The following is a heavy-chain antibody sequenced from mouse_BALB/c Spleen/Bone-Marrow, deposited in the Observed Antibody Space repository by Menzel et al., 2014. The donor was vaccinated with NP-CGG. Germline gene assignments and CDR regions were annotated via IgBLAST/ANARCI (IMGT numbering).Heavy chain of an antibody. D-gene: IGHD4-1*01. CDR1: GFTFSSFG. CDR2: ISSGSTAI. J-gene: IGHJ1*01. V-gene: IGHV5-17*02. Sequence: EVNLVESGGGLVQPGGSRKPSCAASGFTFSSFGMHWVRQAPEKGLEWVAYISSGSTAIFYADTVKGRFTISRDNPKNTLFLQMTSLRSEDTAMYYCTRGGNWDDFDVWGAGTTVTVSS. CDR3: TRGGNWDDFDV.